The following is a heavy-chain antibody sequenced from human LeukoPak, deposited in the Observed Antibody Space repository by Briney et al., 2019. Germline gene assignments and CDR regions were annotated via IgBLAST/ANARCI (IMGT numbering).Heavy chain of an antibody. CDR3: LRENSGGRPFDY. V-gene: IGHV4-39*02. CDR1: GGSISSSSYY. Sequence: PSETLSLTCTVSGGSISSSSYYWGWIRQPPGKGLEWIGSIYYSGSTYYNPSLKSRVTISVDTSKSQFSLNLTSVTAADTAVYYCLRENSGGRPFDYWGQGTLVTVSS. CDR2: IYYSGST. J-gene: IGHJ4*02. D-gene: IGHD2-15*01.